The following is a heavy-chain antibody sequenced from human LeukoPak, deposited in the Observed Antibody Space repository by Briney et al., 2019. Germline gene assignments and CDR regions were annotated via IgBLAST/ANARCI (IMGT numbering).Heavy chain of an antibody. Sequence: GGSLSLSCAASGFTFDDYAMHWVRQAPGKGLEWVSGISWNSGSIGYADSVKGRFTISRDNAKNSLYLQMNSLRAEDTALYYCAKAWAYDSSGYYFYFDYWGQGTLVTVSS. CDR1: GFTFDDYA. CDR2: ISWNSGSI. CDR3: AKAWAYDSSGYYFYFDY. D-gene: IGHD3-22*01. J-gene: IGHJ4*02. V-gene: IGHV3-9*01.